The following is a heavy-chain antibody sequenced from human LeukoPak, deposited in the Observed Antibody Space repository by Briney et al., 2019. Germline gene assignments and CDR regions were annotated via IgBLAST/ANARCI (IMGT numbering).Heavy chain of an antibody. CDR3: ARSWGSRNYYDSSGYYLDY. Sequence: ASVKVSCKASGGTFSSYAISWVRQAPGQGLEWMGGIIPIFGTANYAQKFQGRVTITADESTSTAYMELSSVTAADTAVYYCARSWGSRNYYDSSGYYLDYWGQGTLVTVSS. CDR2: IIPIFGTA. D-gene: IGHD3-22*01. J-gene: IGHJ4*02. CDR1: GGTFSSYA. V-gene: IGHV1-69*13.